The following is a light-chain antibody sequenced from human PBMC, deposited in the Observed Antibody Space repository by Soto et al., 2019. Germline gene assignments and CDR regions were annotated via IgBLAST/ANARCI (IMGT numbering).Light chain of an antibody. CDR1: QSVSGN. V-gene: IGKV3-15*01. Sequence: EIVMTQSPATLSVSPGERATLSCRASQSVSGNLAWYQQKPGQAPRLLFYGASPRATGIPDKFSGTRSGTDFPHTISSLQSEDFAVYYCQQSNKWPYTFGQGNKLEIK. J-gene: IGKJ2*01. CDR3: QQSNKWPYT. CDR2: GAS.